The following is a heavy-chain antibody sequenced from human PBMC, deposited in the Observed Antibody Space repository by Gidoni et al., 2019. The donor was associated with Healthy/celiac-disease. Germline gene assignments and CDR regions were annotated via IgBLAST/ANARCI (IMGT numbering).Heavy chain of an antibody. CDR2: IYPGGADT. V-gene: IGHV5-51*03. J-gene: IGHJ2*01. CDR1: GYSFTSYW. Sequence: VQLVQSGAEVTKPGESLKISCKGSGYSFTSYWIGWVRQMPGKGLAWMGIIYPGGADTRYSPSFQGQVTISADKSISTAYLQWSSLKASDTAMYYCARRMNDYYDSSGYYIYWYFDLWGRGTLVTVSS. CDR3: ARRMNDYYDSSGYYIYWYFDL. D-gene: IGHD3-22*01.